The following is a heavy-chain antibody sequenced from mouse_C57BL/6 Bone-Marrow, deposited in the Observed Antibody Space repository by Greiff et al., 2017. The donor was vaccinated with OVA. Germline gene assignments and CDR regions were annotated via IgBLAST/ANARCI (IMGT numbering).Heavy chain of an antibody. J-gene: IGHJ3*01. Sequence: EVQLQQSGPELVKPGASVKISCKASGYTFTDYYMNWVKQSHGKSLEWIGDINPNNGGTSYNQKFKGKATLTVDKSSSTAYMELRSLTSEDSAVYYCARIPIYYYGSSYVPFAYWGQGTLVTVSA. CDR3: ARIPIYYYGSSYVPFAY. CDR1: GYTFTDYY. D-gene: IGHD1-1*01. V-gene: IGHV1-26*01. CDR2: INPNNGGT.